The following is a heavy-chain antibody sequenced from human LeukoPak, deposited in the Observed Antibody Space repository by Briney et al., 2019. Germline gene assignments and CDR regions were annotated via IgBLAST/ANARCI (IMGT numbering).Heavy chain of an antibody. CDR1: GYTFTSYY. D-gene: IGHD3-22*01. CDR2: INPSGGST. CDR3: AREWVAGYYDSSGYYYRRRLGFDY. V-gene: IGHV1-46*01. Sequence: ASVKVSCKASGYTFTSYYMHWVRQAPGQGLEWMGIINPSGGSTSYAQKFQGRVTMTRDTSTSTVYMELSSLRSEDTAVYYCAREWVAGYYDSSGYYYRRRLGFDYWGQGTLVTVSS. J-gene: IGHJ4*02.